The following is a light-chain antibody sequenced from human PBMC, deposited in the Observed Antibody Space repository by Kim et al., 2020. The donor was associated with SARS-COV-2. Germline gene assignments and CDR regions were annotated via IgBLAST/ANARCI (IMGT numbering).Light chain of an antibody. CDR3: SSYTSSSTWV. J-gene: IGLJ3*02. Sequence: GQANTVSTTRTSDDVSGYNYVSWYQQHPGKAPNLMFYDVSKRPSGVSNRFSGSKSGNTASLTISGLQAEDEADYCCSSYTSSSTWVFGGGTQLTVL. CDR1: SDDVSGYNY. CDR2: DVS. V-gene: IGLV2-14*03.